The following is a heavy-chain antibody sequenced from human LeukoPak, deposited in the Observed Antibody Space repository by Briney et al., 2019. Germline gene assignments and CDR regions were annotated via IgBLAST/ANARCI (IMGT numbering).Heavy chain of an antibody. Sequence: GGSLRLSCAASGFTFSSYWMSWVRQAPGKGLEWVANIKQDGSDEYYVDSVKGRFTISRDNAKSTLYLQMNSLRAEDTAVYFCAKDGDSSGYYWDSWGQGTLVTVSS. V-gene: IGHV3-7*03. CDR2: IKQDGSDE. CDR3: AKDGDSSGYYWDS. D-gene: IGHD3-22*01. CDR1: GFTFSSYW. J-gene: IGHJ4*02.